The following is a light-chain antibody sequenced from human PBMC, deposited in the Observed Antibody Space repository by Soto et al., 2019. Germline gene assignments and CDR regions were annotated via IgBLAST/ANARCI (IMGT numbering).Light chain of an antibody. J-gene: IGKJ2*01. CDR1: QSVSSY. Sequence: EIVLTQSPATLSLSPGERATLSCRASQSVSSYLAWYQQKPGQAPRLLIYDASNRATGIPARFSGSGSGPDFTLTISSLEPEDFAVYYCQQRGNWPYTFGQGTKLEIK. CDR3: QQRGNWPYT. V-gene: IGKV3-11*01. CDR2: DAS.